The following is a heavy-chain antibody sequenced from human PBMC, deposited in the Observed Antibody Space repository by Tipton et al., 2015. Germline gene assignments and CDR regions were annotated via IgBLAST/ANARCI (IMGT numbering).Heavy chain of an antibody. CDR1: GFTFTNYW. J-gene: IGHJ4*02. CDR2: VNSDGSST. V-gene: IGHV3-74*01. CDR3: VISMITFGGH. Sequence: GSLRLSCAASGFTFTNYWMHWVRQAPGKGLVWVSRVNSDGSSTSYAESVKGRFTISRDNAKNTLYLQMNSLRAEDTAVYYCVISMITFGGHWGQGSPVTVSP. D-gene: IGHD3-16*01.